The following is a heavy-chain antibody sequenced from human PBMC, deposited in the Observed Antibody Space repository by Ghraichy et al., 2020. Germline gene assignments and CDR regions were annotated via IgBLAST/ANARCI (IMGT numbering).Heavy chain of an antibody. V-gene: IGHV3-49*04. J-gene: IGHJ6*02. CDR1: GFTFGDYA. D-gene: IGHD3-3*01. Sequence: GGSLRLSCTASGFTFGDYAMSWVRQAPGKGLEWVSFIRRKAYGGTTEYAASVRGRFSISRDDSKSIAYLQMHSLKTEDTAVYYCTRDLEYVGMDVWGHGTTLTAS. CDR2: IRRKAYGGTT. CDR3: TRDLEYVGMDV.